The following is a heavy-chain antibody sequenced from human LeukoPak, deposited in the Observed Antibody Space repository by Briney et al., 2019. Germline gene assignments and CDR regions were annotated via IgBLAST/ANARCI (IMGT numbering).Heavy chain of an antibody. CDR3: AKDPFTYDYDSSGYYGGYFQH. Sequence: GGSLTLSCAAYGFTFSSYGMSWVRQAQGKGLEWVSDISGSGGNTYYADSVKGRFTIYRDNSKNTLYLQMNSLRAENTAVYYCAKDPFTYDYDSSGYYGGYFQHWGQGTLVTVSS. J-gene: IGHJ1*01. V-gene: IGHV3-23*01. CDR2: ISGSGGNT. D-gene: IGHD3-22*01. CDR1: GFTFSSYG.